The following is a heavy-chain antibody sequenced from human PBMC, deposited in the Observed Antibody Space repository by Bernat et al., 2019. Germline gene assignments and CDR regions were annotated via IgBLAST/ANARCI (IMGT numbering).Heavy chain of an antibody. D-gene: IGHD3-9*01. CDR2: IRSEANSYAA. Sequence: EVQLVESGGGLVQPGGSLKLSCAASGFTFSASAMHWVRQASGKGLEWVGRIRSEANSYAAAYAASVKGRFTISRDDSKNTAYLQMNSLKTEDTAVYYCTGHHLDWGSGDWYFDFWGRGILVTVSS. J-gene: IGHJ2*01. V-gene: IGHV3-73*02. CDR1: GFTFSASA. CDR3: TGHHLDWGSGDWYFDF.